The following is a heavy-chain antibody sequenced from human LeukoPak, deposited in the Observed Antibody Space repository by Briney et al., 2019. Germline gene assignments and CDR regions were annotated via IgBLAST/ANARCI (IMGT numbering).Heavy chain of an antibody. J-gene: IGHJ6*03. D-gene: IGHD7-27*01. CDR2: IRYDGSNK. V-gene: IGHV3-30*02. CDR3: AKGWGSHYYYYMDV. Sequence: PGGSLRLSCAASGFTFSSYGMHWVRQAPGKGLEWVEFIRYDGSNKYYADSVKGRFTISRDNSKNTLYLQMNSLRAEDTAVYYCAKGWGSHYYYYMDVWGKGTTVTVSS. CDR1: GFTFSSYG.